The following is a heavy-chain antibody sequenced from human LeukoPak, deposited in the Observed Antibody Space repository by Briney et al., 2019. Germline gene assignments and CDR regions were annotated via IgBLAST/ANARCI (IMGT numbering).Heavy chain of an antibody. J-gene: IGHJ6*03. D-gene: IGHD6-19*01. V-gene: IGHV4-39*01. CDR1: GGSISSSSYS. CDR2: IYYSGST. CDR3: ARHSGWYPHYYYYMDV. Sequence: PSETLSLTCSVSGGSISSSSYSWGWVRQPPGKGLEWIARIYYSGSTYYNPSLKSRVTISVDTSRNQFSLKLSSVTAADTAVYYCARHSGWYPHYYYYMDVWGKGTTVTISS.